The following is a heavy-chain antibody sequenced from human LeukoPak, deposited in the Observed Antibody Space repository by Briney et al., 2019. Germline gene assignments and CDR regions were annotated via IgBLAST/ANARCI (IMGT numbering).Heavy chain of an antibody. CDR3: ARGDFKSGI. CDR1: GYTFTGYY. D-gene: IGHD3-3*01. J-gene: IGHJ3*02. V-gene: IGHV1-2*02. Sequence: ASVKVSCKASGYTFTGYYMHWVRQAPGQGLEWMGWINANSGDTNYAQKFQGRVTMTGDTSISTAYMELSGLRSDDTAVYYCARGDFKSGIWGQGTMVTVSS. CDR2: INANSGDT.